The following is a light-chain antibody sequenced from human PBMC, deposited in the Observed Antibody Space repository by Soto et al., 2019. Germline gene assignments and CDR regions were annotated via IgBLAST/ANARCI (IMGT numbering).Light chain of an antibody. Sequence: DIQMTQSPSTLSASVGDRVTITCRASQSISNWLAWYQQKPGKAPNLLIYKASSLESGVPLRFSGSGSGTEFTRTISSLQTDDFATYYCQQYNTYPLTFGGGTKVEIK. CDR2: KAS. CDR1: QSISNW. J-gene: IGKJ4*01. CDR3: QQYNTYPLT. V-gene: IGKV1-5*03.